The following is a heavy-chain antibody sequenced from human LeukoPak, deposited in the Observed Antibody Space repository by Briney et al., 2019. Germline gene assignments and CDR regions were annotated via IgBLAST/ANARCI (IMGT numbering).Heavy chain of an antibody. CDR2: ISYSGST. D-gene: IGHD3-10*01. Sequence: SETVSLTCTVSGASISSYYWSWIRQPPGKGLEWIGYISYSGSTNYNPSLKSRVTISADTSKNQVSLTLSSVTAADTAVYYCARHPELYFFDYWGQGTMATVSS. CDR3: ARHPELYFFDY. J-gene: IGHJ4*02. V-gene: IGHV4-59*08. CDR1: GASISSYY.